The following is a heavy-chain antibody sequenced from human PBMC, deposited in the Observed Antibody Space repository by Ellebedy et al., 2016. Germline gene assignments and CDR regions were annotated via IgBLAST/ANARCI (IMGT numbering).Heavy chain of an antibody. CDR2: IDQSGTT. D-gene: IGHD2-21*02. J-gene: IGHJ4*02. V-gene: IGHV4-34*01. CDR3: ARLGGNYCGGDCGL. CDR1: GGSFSGYI. Sequence: SETLSLTXTVYGGSFSGYIWSWIRQPPGKGLEWLGEIDQSGTTSYSPSLKSRVTISVDTSKNQFSLKLSSVTAADTAVYYCARLGGNYCGGDCGLWGQGTLVTVSS.